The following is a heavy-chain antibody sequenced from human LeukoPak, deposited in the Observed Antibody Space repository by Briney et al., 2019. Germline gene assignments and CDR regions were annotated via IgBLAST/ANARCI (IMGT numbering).Heavy chain of an antibody. V-gene: IGHV3-9*01. CDR1: GFTFDDYG. Sequence: GGSLRLSCAASGFTFDDYGMHWVRQAPGKGLEWVSGISWNSGSIGYADSVKGRFTISRDNAKNSLYLQMNSLRAEDTALYYCAKGRDYYGSGSYADYWGQGTLVTVSS. J-gene: IGHJ4*02. D-gene: IGHD3-10*01. CDR2: ISWNSGSI. CDR3: AKGRDYYGSGSYADY.